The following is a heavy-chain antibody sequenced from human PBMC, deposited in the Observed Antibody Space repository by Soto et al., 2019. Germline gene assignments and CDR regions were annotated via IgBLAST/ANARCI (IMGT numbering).Heavy chain of an antibody. D-gene: IGHD7-27*01. Sequence: PGQSLKISCKVSGISFDDIAISWVGQMPGKGLGWMGRISRDVSSSAYSPSFQCHVTIYADTTTNTAYLQWSNLTTSDTGTYDCARLGPGVWGQGTMVTVSS. V-gene: IGHV5-10-1*01. CDR1: GISFDDIA. CDR2: ISRDVSSS. CDR3: ARLGPGV. J-gene: IGHJ4*02.